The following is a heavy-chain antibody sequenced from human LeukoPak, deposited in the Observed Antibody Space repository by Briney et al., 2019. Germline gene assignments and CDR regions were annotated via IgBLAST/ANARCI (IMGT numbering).Heavy chain of an antibody. CDR2: IIPIFGTA. D-gene: IGHD6-13*01. J-gene: IGHJ4*02. V-gene: IGHV1-69*13. Sequence: GASVKVSCKASGGTFSSYAISWVRQAPGQGLERMGGIIPIFGTANYAQKFQGRVTITADESTSTAYMELSSLRSEDTAVYYCARGDSSWYDYWGQGTLVTVSS. CDR3: ARGDSSWYDY. CDR1: GGTFSSYA.